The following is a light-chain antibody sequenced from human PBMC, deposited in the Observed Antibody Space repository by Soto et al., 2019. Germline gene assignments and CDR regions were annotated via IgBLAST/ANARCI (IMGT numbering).Light chain of an antibody. Sequence: EIVLTQSPGTLSLSPGERATLSCRASQSVISSYLAWYQQKPGQAPRLLIYGASNRATGIPDRFSGSGSGTDFTLTGSRLEPEDFAVYYCQQYGASPPYTFGQGTKLAIK. CDR1: QSVISSY. V-gene: IGKV3-20*01. J-gene: IGKJ2*01. CDR3: QQYGASPPYT. CDR2: GAS.